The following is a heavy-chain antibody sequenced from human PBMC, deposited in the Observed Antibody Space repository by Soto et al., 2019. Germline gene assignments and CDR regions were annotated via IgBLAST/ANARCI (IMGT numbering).Heavy chain of an antibody. CDR3: ARGGFCGSGSCYFFDS. CDR2: LYSGGSS. Sequence: SLRLSCVASGFSVSSNYMNWIRQAPGGGLEWVSSLYSGGSSYYADSVQGRFTISRDSSKNTVYLRMNSLRVDDTAVYYCARGGFCGSGSCYFFDSWGQGILVTVSS. D-gene: IGHD2-21*01. J-gene: IGHJ4*02. V-gene: IGHV3-53*01. CDR1: GFSVSSNY.